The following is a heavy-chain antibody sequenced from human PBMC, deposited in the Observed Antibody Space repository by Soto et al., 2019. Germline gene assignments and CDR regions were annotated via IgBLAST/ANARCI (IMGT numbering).Heavy chain of an antibody. CDR3: ARCSGIPLWLRGCYYGMDV. V-gene: IGHV1-8*01. Sequence: QVQLVQSGAEVKKPGASVKVSCKASGYTFTSYDINWVRQATGQGLEWMGWMNPNSGNTGYAQKFQGRVTMTRNTSIITAYMELSRLRSEDTAVYYCARCSGIPLWLRGCYYGMDVWCQGTTVTVSS. D-gene: IGHD5-18*01. CDR2: MNPNSGNT. J-gene: IGHJ6*02. CDR1: GYTFTSYD.